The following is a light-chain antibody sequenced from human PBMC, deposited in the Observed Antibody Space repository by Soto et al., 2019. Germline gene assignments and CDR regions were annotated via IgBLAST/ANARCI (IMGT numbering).Light chain of an antibody. CDR2: KAS. CDR3: QHSGT. V-gene: IGKV1-5*03. CDR1: QSISNW. J-gene: IGKJ1*01. Sequence: DIQMTQSPSTLSASVGDRVTITCRASQSISNWLAWYQQKPGKAPNLLIYKASSLESGVPSRFSGSGSGTEFTLTISSLQPDDFATYYCQHSGTFGQGTKVESK.